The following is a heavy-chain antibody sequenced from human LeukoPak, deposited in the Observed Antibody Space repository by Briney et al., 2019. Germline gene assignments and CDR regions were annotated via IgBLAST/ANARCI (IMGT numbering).Heavy chain of an antibody. J-gene: IGHJ4*02. D-gene: IGHD6-13*01. CDR1: GFTVSSNY. V-gene: IGHV3-53*01. Sequence: GGSLRLSCAASGFTVSSNYMSWVRQAPGKGLEWVSVIYSGGSTYYADSVKGRFTISRDNSKNTLYLQMNSLRAEDTAVYYCARDQGRYSSSWYLDYWGQGTLVAVSS. CDR2: IYSGGST. CDR3: ARDQGRYSSSWYLDY.